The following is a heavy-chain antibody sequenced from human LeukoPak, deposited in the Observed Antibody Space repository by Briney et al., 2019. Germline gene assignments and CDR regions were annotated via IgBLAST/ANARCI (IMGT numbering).Heavy chain of an antibody. CDR2: IIPIFGTA. CDR1: GGTFSSYA. V-gene: IGHV1-69*01. Sequence: SVKVSCKASGGTFSSYAISWVRQAPGQGLEWMGGIIPIFGTANYAQKFQGRVTITADESTSTAYMELSSLRSEDTAVYYCARDSHCTNGVCYSWFDPWGQGTLVTVSS. D-gene: IGHD2-8*01. J-gene: IGHJ5*02. CDR3: ARDSHCTNGVCYSWFDP.